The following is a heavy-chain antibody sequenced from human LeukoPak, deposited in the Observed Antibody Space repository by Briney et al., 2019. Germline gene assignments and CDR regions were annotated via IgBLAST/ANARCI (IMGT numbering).Heavy chain of an antibody. Sequence: GGSLRLSCAASGFTFSGYWMHWVRQTPGKGLVWVSRLNGDGSSTYYADSVRGRFTISRDNAKNTLYLQMNSLRAEDTAVYYCARGWAYCGGADCYSANGYFDLWGRGTLVTVSS. J-gene: IGHJ2*01. D-gene: IGHD2-21*02. CDR1: GFTFSGYW. CDR2: LNGDGSST. CDR3: ARGWAYCGGADCYSANGYFDL. V-gene: IGHV3-74*01.